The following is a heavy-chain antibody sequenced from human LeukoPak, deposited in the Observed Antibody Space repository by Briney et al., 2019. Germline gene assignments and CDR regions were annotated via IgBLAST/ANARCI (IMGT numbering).Heavy chain of an antibody. J-gene: IGHJ5*02. CDR2: INHSGST. Sequence: PSETLSLTCAVYGGSFSGYYWSWIRQPPGEGLEWIGEINHSGSTNYNPSLKSRVTISVDTSKNQFSLKLSSVTAADTAVYYCARGDRVRYCSSTSCYRTYNWFDPWGQGTLVTVSS. CDR1: GGSFSGYY. CDR3: ARGDRVRYCSSTSCYRTYNWFDP. D-gene: IGHD2-2*02. V-gene: IGHV4-34*01.